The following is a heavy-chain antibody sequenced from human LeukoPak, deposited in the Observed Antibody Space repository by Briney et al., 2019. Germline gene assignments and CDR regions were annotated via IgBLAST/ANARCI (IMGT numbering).Heavy chain of an antibody. D-gene: IGHD4-11*01. CDR3: AKAPDYSKEVDY. J-gene: IGHJ4*02. Sequence: GGSLRLSCAVSGFTFSSHWMHWVRQAPGKGLVWVSRINSDGSTTNYADSVKGRFTISRDNAKNTLYLQMNSLRAEDTAVYYCAKAPDYSKEVDYWGQGTLVTVSS. CDR1: GFTFSSHW. CDR2: INSDGSTT. V-gene: IGHV3-74*01.